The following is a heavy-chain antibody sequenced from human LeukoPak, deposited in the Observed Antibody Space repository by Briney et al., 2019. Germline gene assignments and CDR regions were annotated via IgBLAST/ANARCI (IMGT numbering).Heavy chain of an antibody. CDR1: GFTFSSYG. CDR3: AMGYCSGGSCYGFDY. CDR2: IWYDGSNK. Sequence: GGSLRLSCAASGFTFSSYGMHWVRQAPGKGLEWVAVIWYDGSNKYYADSVKGRFTISRDNSKNTLYLQMNSLRAGDTAVYYCAMGYCSGGSCYGFDYWGQGTPVTVSS. J-gene: IGHJ4*02. D-gene: IGHD2-15*01. V-gene: IGHV3-33*01.